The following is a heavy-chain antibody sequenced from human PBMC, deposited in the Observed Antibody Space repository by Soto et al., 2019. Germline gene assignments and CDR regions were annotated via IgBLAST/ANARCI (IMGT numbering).Heavy chain of an antibody. Sequence: PGGSLRLSCAASGFTFSSYEMNWVRQAPGKGLEWVSYISSSGSTIYYADSVKGRFTISRDNAKNSLYLQMNSLRAEDTAVYYCARLVVVAATPNYYYGMDVWGQGSTVTVS. V-gene: IGHV3-48*03. D-gene: IGHD2-15*01. CDR1: GFTFSSYE. J-gene: IGHJ6*02. CDR3: ARLVVVAATPNYYYGMDV. CDR2: ISSSGSTI.